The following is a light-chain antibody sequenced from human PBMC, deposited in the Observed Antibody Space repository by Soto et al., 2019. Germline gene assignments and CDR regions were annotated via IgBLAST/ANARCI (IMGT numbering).Light chain of an antibody. V-gene: IGKV1-33*01. CDR3: QHYDRPPPYT. CDR2: DAS. Sequence: DIQMTQSPSSLSASVGDTVTITCQASQDIDNYLNWYQHKPGQAPKLLIYDASYLETGVTSRFSGRGSGTHFTFTISSLRPEDTATYYCQHYDRPPPYTFGQGTKLE. CDR1: QDIDNY. J-gene: IGKJ2*01.